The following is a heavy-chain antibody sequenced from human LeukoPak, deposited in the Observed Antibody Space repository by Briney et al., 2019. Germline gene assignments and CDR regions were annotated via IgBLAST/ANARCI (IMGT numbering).Heavy chain of an antibody. CDR2: IYNGGST. V-gene: IGHV3-53*04. CDR1: GFTVSSHY. J-gene: IGHJ3*02. CDR3: VRVWSGARDAFDI. D-gene: IGHD1-26*01. Sequence: GGSLRLSCTASGFTVSSHYMSWVRQAPGKGLEWVSVIYNGGSTYCTASVKGRFTISRHNSKNTLSLQMNSVTAEDTAVYYCVRVWSGARDAFDIWGRGAMVTVPS.